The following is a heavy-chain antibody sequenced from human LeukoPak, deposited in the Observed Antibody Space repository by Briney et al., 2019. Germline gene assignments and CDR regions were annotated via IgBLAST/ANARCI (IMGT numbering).Heavy chain of an antibody. CDR2: ISGSGGST. CDR3: AKDASGWLQLDYYFDY. D-gene: IGHD6-19*01. J-gene: IGHJ4*02. Sequence: GGSLRLSCAASGFTFSSYAMTWVRQAPGKGLERVSTISGSGGSTYYADSVKGRFTISRDNSKSTLYLQMSSLRAEDTAVYYCAKDASGWLQLDYYFDYWGQGTLVTVSS. CDR1: GFTFSSYA. V-gene: IGHV3-23*01.